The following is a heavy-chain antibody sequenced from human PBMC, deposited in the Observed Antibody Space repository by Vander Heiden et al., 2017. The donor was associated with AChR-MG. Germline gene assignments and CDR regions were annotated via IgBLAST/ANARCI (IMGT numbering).Heavy chain of an antibody. CDR2: IYTSGST. CDR3: ARALDRGYYDSSGYYSY. Sequence: QVQLQESGPGLVKPSQTLSLTCTVSGGSISSGSYYWSWIRQPAGKGLEWIGRIYTSGSTNYNPSLKSRVTISVDTSKNQFSLKLSSVTAADTAVYYCARALDRGYYDSSGYYSYWGQGTLVTVSS. D-gene: IGHD3-22*01. V-gene: IGHV4-61*02. CDR1: GGSISSGSYY. J-gene: IGHJ4*02.